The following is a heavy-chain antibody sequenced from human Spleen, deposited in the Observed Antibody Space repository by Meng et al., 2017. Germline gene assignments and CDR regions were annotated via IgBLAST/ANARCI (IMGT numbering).Heavy chain of an antibody. V-gene: IGHV3-53*05. CDR2: IYSGGNT. Sequence: GESLKISCAASGFSVSHNYMSWVRQAPGKGLEWVSVIYSGGNTYYADSVKGRFTISRDNSKNTLYLQMNSLRAEDTAVYYCARERIIELVRQYYFDYWGQGTLVTVSS. D-gene: IGHD6-13*01. CDR1: GFSVSHNY. CDR3: ARERIIELVRQYYFDY. J-gene: IGHJ4*02.